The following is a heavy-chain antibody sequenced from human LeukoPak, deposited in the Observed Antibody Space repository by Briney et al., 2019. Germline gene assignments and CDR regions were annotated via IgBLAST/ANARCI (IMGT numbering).Heavy chain of an antibody. CDR1: GGSISNYY. CDR3: ARHSSDIAARPNDY. D-gene: IGHD6-6*01. CDR2: IYYSGST. J-gene: IGHJ4*02. V-gene: IGHV4-59*08. Sequence: SETLSLTYTVSGGSISNYYWSWIRQPPGKGLEWIAYIYYSGSTNYNPSLKSRITISVDTSKNQFSLNLSSVTAADTAMYYCARHSSDIAARPNDYWGQGTLVTVSS.